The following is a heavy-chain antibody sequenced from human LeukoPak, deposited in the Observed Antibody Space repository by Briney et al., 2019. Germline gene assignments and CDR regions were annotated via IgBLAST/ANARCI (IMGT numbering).Heavy chain of an antibody. J-gene: IGHJ4*02. CDR2: ITGSSDSI. V-gene: IGHV3-21*01. CDR3: AKDHYDYIGGTYRDFDY. D-gene: IGHD3-16*02. Sequence: GGSLRLSCAASGFTFSSYAMEWVRQAPGKGLEWVSSITGSSDSIYYADSVKGRFTISRDNSKNTLYLQMNSLRAEDTAVYYCAKDHYDYIGGTYRDFDYWGQGTLVTVSS. CDR1: GFTFSSYA.